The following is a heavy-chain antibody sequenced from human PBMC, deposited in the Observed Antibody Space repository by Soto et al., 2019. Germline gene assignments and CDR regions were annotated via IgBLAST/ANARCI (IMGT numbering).Heavy chain of an antibody. CDR2: IYYSGST. Sequence: QVQLQESGPGLVKPSQTLSLTCTVSGGSISSGGYYWSWIRQHPGKGLEWIGYIYYSGSTYYNPSLKSRVTISVDTSKNQFSLKLSSVTAADTAVYYCASSGSEMATIIGMVDYWGQGTLVTVSS. V-gene: IGHV4-31*03. CDR3: ASSGSEMATIIGMVDY. CDR1: GGSISSGGYY. J-gene: IGHJ4*02. D-gene: IGHD5-12*01.